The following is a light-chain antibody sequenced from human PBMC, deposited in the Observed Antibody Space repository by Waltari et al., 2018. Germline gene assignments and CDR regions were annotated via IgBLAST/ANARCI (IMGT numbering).Light chain of an antibody. CDR3: QQSYITPFA. CDR1: QSISSY. V-gene: IGKV1-39*01. J-gene: IGKJ4*01. CDR2: TAT. Sequence: DIQMTQSPSSLSASVGDRVIITCRASQSISSYLNWYQQKPGKSPKLVISTATSGVPSRFSRSGSGSGTEFTLTITSLQPEDVGTYYCQQSYITPFAFGGGTRVEI.